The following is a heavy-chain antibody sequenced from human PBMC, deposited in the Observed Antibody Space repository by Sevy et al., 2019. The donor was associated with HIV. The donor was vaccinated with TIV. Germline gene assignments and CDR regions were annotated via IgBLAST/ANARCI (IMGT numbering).Heavy chain of an antibody. CDR2: IRSKAYGGTT. D-gene: IGHD2-15*01. V-gene: IGHV3-49*04. Sequence: GGSLRLSCTASGFTFGDYAMSWVRQAPGKGLEWVGFIRSKAYGGTTEYAASVKGRFTISRDDSKSIAYLQMNSLKTGDTAVYYCTRDIDSCSGGSCYPTYDYWGQGTLVTVSS. J-gene: IGHJ4*02. CDR1: GFTFGDYA. CDR3: TRDIDSCSGGSCYPTYDY.